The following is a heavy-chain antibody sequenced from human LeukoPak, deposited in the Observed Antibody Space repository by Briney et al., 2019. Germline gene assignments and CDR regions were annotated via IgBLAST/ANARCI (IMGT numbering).Heavy chain of an antibody. CDR3: ASSDAPRGQIVVVPPYYYYMDV. D-gene: IGHD2-2*01. CDR1: GGTFSSYA. J-gene: IGHJ6*03. V-gene: IGHV1-69*13. Sequence: GASVKVSCKASGGTFSSYAISWVRQAPGQGLERMGGIIPIFGTANYAQKFQGRVTITADESTSTAYMELSSLRSEDTAVYYCASSDAPRGQIVVVPPYYYYMDVWGKGTTVTVSS. CDR2: IIPIFGTA.